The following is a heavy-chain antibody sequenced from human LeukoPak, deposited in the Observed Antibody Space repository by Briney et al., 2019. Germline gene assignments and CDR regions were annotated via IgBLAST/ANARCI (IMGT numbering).Heavy chain of an antibody. D-gene: IGHD2-15*01. CDR2: VYYSGGT. CDR3: ARRPFCSGGSCPFDY. CDR1: VRSISSSSYY. V-gene: IGHV4-39*01. Sequence: SETLSLTCTVSVRSISSSSYYWGWIRRPPGKGLEWIASVYYSGGTYYNPSLKSLATMSVDTSKNQLSLKLSSVTAAYTAVYYCARRPFCSGGSCPFDYWGQGTLGTVSS. J-gene: IGHJ4*02.